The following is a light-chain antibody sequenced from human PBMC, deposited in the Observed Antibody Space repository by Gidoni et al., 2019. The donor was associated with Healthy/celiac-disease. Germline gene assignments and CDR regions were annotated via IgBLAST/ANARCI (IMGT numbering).Light chain of an antibody. CDR3: QQRSNWPLT. CDR2: DAS. CDR1: QSVSSY. V-gene: IGKV3-11*01. J-gene: IGKJ4*01. Sequence: EIVLTQPPATLSLSPGERATLSCRASQSVSSYLAWYQQKPGQAPRLLIYDASNRATGIPARFSGSGSGTDFTLTIRSLEPEDFAVYYCQQRSNWPLTFXGXTKVEIK.